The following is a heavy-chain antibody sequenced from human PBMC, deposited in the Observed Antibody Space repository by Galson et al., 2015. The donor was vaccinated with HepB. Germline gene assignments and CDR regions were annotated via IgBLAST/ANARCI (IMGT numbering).Heavy chain of an antibody. Sequence: SVKVSCKASGGTFSSYAISWVRQAPGQGLEWMGGIIPIFGTANYAQKFQGRVTITADESTSTAYMELSSLRSEDTAVYYWARDDGDYYDSSANWFDPWGQGTLVTVSS. D-gene: IGHD3-22*01. CDR1: GGTFSSYA. J-gene: IGHJ5*02. CDR2: IIPIFGTA. CDR3: ARDDGDYYDSSANWFDP. V-gene: IGHV1-69*13.